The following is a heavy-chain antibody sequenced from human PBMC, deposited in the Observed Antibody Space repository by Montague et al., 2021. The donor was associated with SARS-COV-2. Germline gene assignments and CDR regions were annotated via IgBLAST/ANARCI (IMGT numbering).Heavy chain of an antibody. Sequence: SETLSLTCTVSGGSISSYYWSWIRQPPGKGLEWIGEINHSGSTNYDPSLKSRVTISVDTSKNQFSLKLSSVTAADTAVYYCARGPITVTTFYYYYGMDVWGQGTTVTVSS. CDR2: INHSGST. CDR1: GGSISSYY. J-gene: IGHJ6*02. D-gene: IGHD4-17*01. CDR3: ARGPITVTTFYYYYGMDV. V-gene: IGHV4-34*01.